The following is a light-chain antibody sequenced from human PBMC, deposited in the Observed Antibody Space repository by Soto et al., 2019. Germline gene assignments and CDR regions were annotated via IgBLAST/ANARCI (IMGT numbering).Light chain of an antibody. CDR3: MQGTHWPPT. Sequence: DVVMXQSPXSXXVXLGQPASISCRSSQSVVYSDGIAYLTWFQQRPGQSPRRLIYRVSNRDSGVPDRFSGSGSGTDFTLKISRVEAEDVGVYYCMQGTHWPPTFGRGTKVEIK. CDR1: QSVVYSDGIAY. V-gene: IGKV2-30*01. CDR2: RVS. J-gene: IGKJ1*01.